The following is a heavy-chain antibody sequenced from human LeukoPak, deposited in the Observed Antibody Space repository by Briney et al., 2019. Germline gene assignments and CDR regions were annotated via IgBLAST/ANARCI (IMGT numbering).Heavy chain of an antibody. CDR1: GFTFSSYA. CDR2: ISGSGGST. V-gene: IGHV3-23*01. D-gene: IGHD6-19*01. J-gene: IGHJ4*02. CDR3: AKYPGAAVAGDFDY. Sequence: GGSLRLSCAASGFTFSSYAMSWVRQAPGKGLEWVSAISGSGGSTYYADSVKGRFTISRDNSKNTLYLQMNSLRAEDTTVYYCAKYPGAAVAGDFDYWGQGTLVTVSS.